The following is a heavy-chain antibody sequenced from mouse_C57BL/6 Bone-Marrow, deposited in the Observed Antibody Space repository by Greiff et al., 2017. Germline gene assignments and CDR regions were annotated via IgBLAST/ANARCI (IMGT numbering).Heavy chain of an antibody. CDR2: IWSDGST. V-gene: IGHV2-6-1*01. CDR1: GFSLTSYG. Sequence: VKLMESGPGLVAPSQSLSITCTVSGFSLTSYGVHWVRQPPGKGLEWLVVIWSDGSTTYNSALKSRLSISTDNSKSQVFLKMNSLQTDDTAMYYCARHHDYDGAWFAYWGQGTLVTVSA. J-gene: IGHJ3*01. D-gene: IGHD2-4*01. CDR3: ARHHDYDGAWFAY.